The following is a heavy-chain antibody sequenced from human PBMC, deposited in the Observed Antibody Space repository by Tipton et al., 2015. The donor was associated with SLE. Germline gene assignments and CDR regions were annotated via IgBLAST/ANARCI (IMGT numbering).Heavy chain of an antibody. CDR1: GGSISSSSYY. J-gene: IGHJ6*03. V-gene: IGHV4-39*07. Sequence: TLSLTCTVSGGSISSSSYYWGWIRQPPGKGLEWIGGIYYSGSTYYNPSLKSRVTISVDTSKNQFSLKLSSVTAADTAVYYCAREGCSSTSCYGYYYMDVWGKGTTVTVSS. CDR2: IYYSGST. D-gene: IGHD2-2*01. CDR3: AREGCSSTSCYGYYYMDV.